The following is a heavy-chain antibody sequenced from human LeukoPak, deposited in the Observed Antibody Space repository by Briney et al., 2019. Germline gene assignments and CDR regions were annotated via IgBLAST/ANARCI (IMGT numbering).Heavy chain of an antibody. V-gene: IGHV4-4*02. CDR3: AQFVDAYDSPDY. Sequence: SETLSLTCVVSGGSISNNNWWTWVRQPPGKGLEWIGEIHHSGSTNYSPSLKSRVTISMDKSKSQFSLNLRSVTAADTAVYYCAQFVDAYDSPDYWGQGTLVTVSP. J-gene: IGHJ4*02. D-gene: IGHD5-12*01. CDR2: IHHSGST. CDR1: GGSISNNNW.